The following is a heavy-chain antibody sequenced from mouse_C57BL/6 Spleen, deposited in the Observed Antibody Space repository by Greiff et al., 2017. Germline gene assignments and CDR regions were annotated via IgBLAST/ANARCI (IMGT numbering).Heavy chain of an antibody. V-gene: IGHV14-4*01. CDR3: TNGPWFAY. CDR2: IDPENGDT. J-gene: IGHJ3*01. Sequence: VQLKESGAELVRPGASVKLSCTASGFNIKDDYMHWVKQRPEQGLEWIGWIDPENGDTEYASKFQGKATITADTSSNTAYLQLSSLTSEYPAVYYCTNGPWFAYWGQGTLVTVSA. CDR1: GFNIKDDY.